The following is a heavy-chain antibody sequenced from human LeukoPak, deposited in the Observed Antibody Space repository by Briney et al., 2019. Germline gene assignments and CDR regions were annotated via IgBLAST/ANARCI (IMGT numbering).Heavy chain of an antibody. J-gene: IGHJ4*02. CDR3: AKDTYYDSSGYYKGVFDY. V-gene: IGHV3-23*01. CDR2: ISGSGGST. Sequence: GGSLRLSCAVSGLTFSSSWMDWVRQAPGKGLEWVSAISGSGGSTYYADSVKGRFTISRDNSKNTLYLQMNSLRAEDTAVYYCAKDTYYDSSGYYKGVFDYWGQGTLVTVSS. D-gene: IGHD3-22*01. CDR1: GLTFSSSW.